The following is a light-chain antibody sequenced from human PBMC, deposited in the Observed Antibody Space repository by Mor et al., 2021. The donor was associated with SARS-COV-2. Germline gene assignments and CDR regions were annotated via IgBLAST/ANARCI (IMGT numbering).Light chain of an antibody. CDR1: SSNIGNND. V-gene: IGLV1-51*01. CDR2: DNN. Sequence: GSSSNIGNNDVSWYQQLPGTAPKLLIYDNNKRPSGIPDRFSGSKSGTSATLGITGLQTGDEADYYCGTWDSSLSVGLFGGG. CDR3: GTWDSSLSVGL. J-gene: IGLJ2*01.